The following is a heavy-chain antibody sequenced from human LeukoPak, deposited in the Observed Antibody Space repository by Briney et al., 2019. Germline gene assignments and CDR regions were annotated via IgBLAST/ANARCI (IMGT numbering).Heavy chain of an antibody. V-gene: IGHV3-30-3*01. Sequence: GGCLRLSCAAPGFTFSSYAMHWVRQAPGKGLEWEAVISYDGSNKYYAESVKGRFTISRDNSKNTLYVQMNSLRAEDTAVYYCARGPRGYSYVSGDYWGQGTLVSVSS. CDR3: ARGPRGYSYVSGDY. CDR1: GFTFSSYA. CDR2: ISYDGSNK. J-gene: IGHJ4*02. D-gene: IGHD5-18*01.